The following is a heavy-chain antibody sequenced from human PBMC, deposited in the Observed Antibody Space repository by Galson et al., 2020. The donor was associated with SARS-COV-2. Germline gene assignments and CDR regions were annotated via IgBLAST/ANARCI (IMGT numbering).Heavy chain of an antibody. CDR1: GYRFSSAW. CDR3: ARLPRDWYFMAFDY. D-gene: IGHD6-13*01. Sequence: HGESLKISCKGSGYRFSSAWIGWVRQMPGKGLEWMGIIFPGDSDIRYSPAFQGQVTISADKSINTAYLEWSSLQVSDTAMYYCARLPRDWYFMAFDYWGQGTLVTVSS. V-gene: IGHV5-51*01. CDR2: IFPGDSDI. J-gene: IGHJ4*02.